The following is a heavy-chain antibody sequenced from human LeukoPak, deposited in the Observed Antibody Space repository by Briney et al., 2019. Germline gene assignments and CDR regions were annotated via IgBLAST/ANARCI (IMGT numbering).Heavy chain of an antibody. CDR2: ISGSGGST. CDR3: AKGLRYFDWLFDY. V-gene: IGHV3-23*01. J-gene: IGHJ4*02. D-gene: IGHD3-9*01. CDR1: GFTFSGYA. Sequence: GGSLRLSCAASGFTFSGYAMSWVRQAPGKGLEWVSAISGSGGSTYYADSVKGRFTISRDNSKNTLYLQMNGLRAEDTAVYYCAKGLRYFDWLFDYWGQGTLVTVSS.